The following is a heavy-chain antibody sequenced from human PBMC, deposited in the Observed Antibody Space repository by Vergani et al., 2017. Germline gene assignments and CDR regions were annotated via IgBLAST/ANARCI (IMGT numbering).Heavy chain of an antibody. Sequence: QVQLVESGGGVVQPGRSLRLSCAASGFTFSTYGLHWVRQAPGKGLEWVAVISTDGTKKYYGDSVKGRFTISRDNSKKTLDLQMNSLRTEDSAVYYCAKAGSVASESLQYNCYMDVWGKGTTVTVS. CDR3: AKAGSVASESLQYNCYMDV. D-gene: IGHD5-24*01. CDR1: GFTFSTYG. J-gene: IGHJ6*03. V-gene: IGHV3-30*18. CDR2: ISTDGTKK.